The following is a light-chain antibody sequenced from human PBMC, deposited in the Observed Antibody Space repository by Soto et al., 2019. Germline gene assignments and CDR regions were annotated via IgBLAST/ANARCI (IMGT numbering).Light chain of an antibody. Sequence: IQMTHSPSSLSASFGERVTISCRASQSISSYLNWYQQKPGKAPKLLIYAASSLQSGVPSRFSGSGSGTDFTLTISSLQPEDFATYYCQQSYSTWTFGQGTKVDIK. V-gene: IGKV1-39*01. CDR2: AAS. CDR3: QQSYSTWT. J-gene: IGKJ1*01. CDR1: QSISSY.